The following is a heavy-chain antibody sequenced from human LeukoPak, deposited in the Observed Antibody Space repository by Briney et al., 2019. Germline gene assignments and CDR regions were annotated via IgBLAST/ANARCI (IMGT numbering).Heavy chain of an antibody. CDR3: ARGYSSGWSNMNFDY. CDR2: IIPILGIA. V-gene: IGHV1-69*04. J-gene: IGHJ4*02. Sequence: ASVKVSCKASGGTFSSYAISWVRQAPGRGLEWMGRIIPILGIANYAQKFQGRVTITADKSTSTAYMELSSLRSEDTAVYYCARGYSSGWSNMNFDYWGQGTLVTVSS. CDR1: GGTFSSYA. D-gene: IGHD6-19*01.